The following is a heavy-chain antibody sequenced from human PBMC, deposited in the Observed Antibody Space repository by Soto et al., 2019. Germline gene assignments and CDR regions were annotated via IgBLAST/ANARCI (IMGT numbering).Heavy chain of an antibody. Sequence: GASVKVSCKASGYIFTAYSMHWVRQAPGQGLEWMGVVNPSGGSTNYAQRFQGRITTTRDTSTSTVYMDLKFLTSEDTAVYYCAREENCSDGVCYSEYFQRWGQGTLVTVSS. CDR1: GYIFTAYS. D-gene: IGHD2-15*01. J-gene: IGHJ1*01. V-gene: IGHV1-46*01. CDR2: VNPSGGST. CDR3: AREENCSDGVCYSEYFQR.